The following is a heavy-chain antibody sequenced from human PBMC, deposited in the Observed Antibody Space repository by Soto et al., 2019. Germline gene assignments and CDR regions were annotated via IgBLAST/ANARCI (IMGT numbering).Heavy chain of an antibody. D-gene: IGHD5-18*01. Sequence: GGSMRLSCAASGCNFSSHAMSWVSQDPGKGLEWVSAISGSGGSTYYADSVKGRFAISRDNSKNTLYLQMNSLRAEDTAVYYCAKYGGIQLWFFPVDVWGKGTTVTVSS. CDR2: ISGSGGST. CDR3: AKYGGIQLWFFPVDV. CDR1: GCNFSSHA. V-gene: IGHV3-23*01. J-gene: IGHJ6*04.